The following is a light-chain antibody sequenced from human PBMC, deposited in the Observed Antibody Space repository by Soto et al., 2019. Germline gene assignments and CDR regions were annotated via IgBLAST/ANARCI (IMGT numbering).Light chain of an antibody. CDR3: QQSYSTPFT. Sequence: DIQMTQSPFPLSASVGDRVTITCRASQSISSYLNWYQQKPGKAPNLLIYAASSLQSGVPSRFSGSASGTDFTLTISSLHPEDFATYYCQQSYSTPFTFGQGTKVDIK. CDR1: QSISSY. CDR2: AAS. J-gene: IGKJ2*01. V-gene: IGKV1-39*01.